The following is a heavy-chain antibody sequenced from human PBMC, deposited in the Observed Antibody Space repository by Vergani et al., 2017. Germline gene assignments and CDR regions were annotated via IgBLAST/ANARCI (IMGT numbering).Heavy chain of an antibody. J-gene: IGHJ3*02. D-gene: IGHD6-19*01. CDR2: LSASDRRT. CDR1: GFTFIMHA. CDR3: AKVGRSVVAGTFGAFDS. Sequence: EVQLLESGGDLVQPGGSLRLSCAASGFTFIMHAMSWVRQAPGKGLEWVSTLSASDRRTHYADSLKGRFTISRYNSKNTLCLHMNSLRTEDKAVYYCAKVGRSVVAGTFGAFDSWGQGTMVTVSA. V-gene: IGHV3-23*01.